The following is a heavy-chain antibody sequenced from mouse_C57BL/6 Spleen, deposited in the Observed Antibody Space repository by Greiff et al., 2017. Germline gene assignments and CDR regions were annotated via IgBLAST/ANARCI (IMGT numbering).Heavy chain of an antibody. Sequence: EVQLQQSGPELVKPGASVKMSCKASGYTFTDYNMHWVKQSHGKSLEWIGYINPNNGGNSYNQKFKGKATFTVNKSSRTAYMELRSLTSEDSAVYYCARETDWDETWFAYWGQGTLVTVSA. J-gene: IGHJ3*01. CDR2: INPNNGGN. D-gene: IGHD4-1*01. CDR3: ARETDWDETWFAY. V-gene: IGHV1-22*01. CDR1: GYTFTDYN.